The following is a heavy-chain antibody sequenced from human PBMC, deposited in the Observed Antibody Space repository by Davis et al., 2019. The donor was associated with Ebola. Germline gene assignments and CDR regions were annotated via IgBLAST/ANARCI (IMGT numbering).Heavy chain of an antibody. CDR1: GFTVSSNY. Sequence: GESLKISCAASGFTVSSNYMNWVRQTPGKGLEWVSILYSDDSTYYADSVKGRFTISRHNSKNTLYLQMNSLRAEDTAVYYCARLNADFYYYYGMDVWGQGTTVTVSS. CDR2: LYSDDST. J-gene: IGHJ6*02. D-gene: IGHD4-17*01. V-gene: IGHV3-53*04. CDR3: ARLNADFYYYYGMDV.